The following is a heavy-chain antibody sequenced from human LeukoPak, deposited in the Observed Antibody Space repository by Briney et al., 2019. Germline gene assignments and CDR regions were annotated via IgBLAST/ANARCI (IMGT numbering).Heavy chain of an antibody. CDR3: ATTYYYDSSGYYVYYGMDV. Sequence: VASVKVSCKASGGTFSSYAISWVRQAPGQGLEWMGWISAYNGNTNYAQKLQGRVTMTEDTSTDTAYMELSSLRSEDTAVYYCATTYYYDSSGYYVYYGMDVWGQGTTVTVSS. J-gene: IGHJ6*02. CDR2: ISAYNGNT. V-gene: IGHV1-18*01. CDR1: GGTFSSYA. D-gene: IGHD3-22*01.